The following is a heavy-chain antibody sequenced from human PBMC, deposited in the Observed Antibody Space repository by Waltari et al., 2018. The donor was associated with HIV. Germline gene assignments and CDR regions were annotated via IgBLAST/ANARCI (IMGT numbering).Heavy chain of an antibody. V-gene: IGHV3-23*01. J-gene: IGHJ4*02. CDR3: AKCRSSLVEDYIDY. Sequence: EVQVLESGGGLVQPGGSLRVSCVTSGFTFRTHAMSWVRPAPGKGLEWVSVISGSGGDTYYADSVKDRFIISRDNSKDTLYLQMNNLRVEDTAIYYCAKCRSSLVEDYIDYWGQGTLVTVSS. D-gene: IGHD3-9*01. CDR1: GFTFRTHA. CDR2: ISGSGGDT.